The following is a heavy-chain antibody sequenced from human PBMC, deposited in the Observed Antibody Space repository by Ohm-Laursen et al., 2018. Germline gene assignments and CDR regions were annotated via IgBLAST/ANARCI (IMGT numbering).Heavy chain of an antibody. CDR1: GDSINNYY. CDR3: AVSEARYSFTYLADF. V-gene: IGHV4-4*07. CDR2: MYATGSS. J-gene: IGHJ4*02. D-gene: IGHD5-18*01. Sequence: SETLSLTCTVSGDSINNYYWSWIRQPAGKGLEWIGRMYATGSSNYDPSLNSRVTMSVDTSRNQFSLKLTSVTAADTAVYYCAVSEARYSFTYLADFWGQGTLVTVPS.